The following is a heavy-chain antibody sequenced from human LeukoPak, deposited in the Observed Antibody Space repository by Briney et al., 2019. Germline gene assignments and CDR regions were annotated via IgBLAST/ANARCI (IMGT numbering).Heavy chain of an antibody. Sequence: SETLSLTCTVSGGSISSGGYYWSWIRQHPGKGLEWIGYIYYSGSTYYSPSLKSRVTISVDTSKNQFSLKLSSVTAADTAVYYCARERMDTAMALDYWGQGTLVTASS. CDR1: GGSISSGGYY. J-gene: IGHJ4*02. D-gene: IGHD5-18*01. CDR3: ARERMDTAMALDY. V-gene: IGHV4-31*03. CDR2: IYYSGST.